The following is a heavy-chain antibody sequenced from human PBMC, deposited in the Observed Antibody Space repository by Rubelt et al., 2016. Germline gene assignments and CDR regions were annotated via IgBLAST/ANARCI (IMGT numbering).Heavy chain of an antibody. CDR2: ISSDGNNR. CDR3: ARVITSSGWYEDY. J-gene: IGHJ4*02. D-gene: IGHD6-19*01. Sequence: GKGLVWVSRISSDGNNRRYADSVKGRFTISRDNAKNTLFLQMNSLRDEDTAVYYCARVITSSGWYEDYWGQGTLVTVSS. V-gene: IGHV3-74*01.